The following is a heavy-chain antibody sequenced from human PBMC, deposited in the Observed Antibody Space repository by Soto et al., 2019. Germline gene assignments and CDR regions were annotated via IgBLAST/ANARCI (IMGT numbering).Heavy chain of an antibody. CDR3: ARSPIPTGTTLYYFDY. V-gene: IGHV1-46*01. Sequence: ASVKVSCKGSGYSFTSYFMHWGRQAPGQGLERAGTIDPSAGSTTYAQNFQGRVTMTRDTSTSTLYMELNSLRFEDTAVYYCARSPIPTGTTLYYFDYWGQGTLVTVSS. D-gene: IGHD1-1*01. J-gene: IGHJ4*02. CDR1: GYSFTSYF. CDR2: IDPSAGST.